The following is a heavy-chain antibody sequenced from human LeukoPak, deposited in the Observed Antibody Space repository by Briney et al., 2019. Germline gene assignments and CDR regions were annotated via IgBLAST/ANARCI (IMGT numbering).Heavy chain of an antibody. V-gene: IGHV3-23*01. Sequence: PGGSLRLSCVASGFTFSGYAMSWVRQAPGKGLEWVSVISGNSISTYYADSAKGRFTISRDNSKNTLYLQMNSLRAEDTAVYYCARCLRYFDWLFSVDTWGQGTLVTVSS. J-gene: IGHJ5*02. CDR3: ARCLRYFDWLFSVDT. CDR1: GFTFSGYA. D-gene: IGHD3-9*01. CDR2: ISGNSIST.